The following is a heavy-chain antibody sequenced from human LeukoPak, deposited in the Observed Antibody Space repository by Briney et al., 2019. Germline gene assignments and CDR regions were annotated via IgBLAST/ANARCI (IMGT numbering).Heavy chain of an antibody. CDR3: ARTRYDFWSGTDMDV. CDR2: IYYSGST. D-gene: IGHD3-3*01. CDR1: GGSISSGGYY. V-gene: IGHV4-31*03. Sequence: SQTLSLTCTVSGGSISSGGYYWSWIRQHPGKGLEWIGYIYYSGSTYYNPSLKSRVTISVDTSKNQFSLKLSSATAADTAVYYCARTRYDFWSGTDMDVWGQGTTVTVSS. J-gene: IGHJ6*02.